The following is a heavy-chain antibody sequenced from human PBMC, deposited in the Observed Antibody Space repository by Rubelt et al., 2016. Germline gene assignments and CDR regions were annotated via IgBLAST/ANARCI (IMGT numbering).Heavy chain of an antibody. CDR1: GGSISSYY. Sequence: QVQLQESGPGLVKPSETLSLTCTVSGGSISSYYWNWIRQPPGKGLEWIGYIYYSGSPNYNPSLKSRVAISVDKSKNQFSLKLGSVTAADTAVFYCARHESAGSSWPFDDWGQGTQVTVSS. D-gene: IGHD6-13*01. CDR3: ARHESAGSSWPFDD. CDR2: IYYSGSP. J-gene: IGHJ4*02. V-gene: IGHV4-59*01.